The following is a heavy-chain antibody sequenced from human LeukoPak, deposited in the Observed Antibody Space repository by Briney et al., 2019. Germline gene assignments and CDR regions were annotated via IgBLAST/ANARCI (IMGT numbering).Heavy chain of an antibody. J-gene: IGHJ4*02. CDR3: ARGYGLRYFDWNYFDY. CDR2: IAISSTTF. Sequence: GGSLRLSCAASGLTFKDFYMSWIRQAPGKGLEWVAYIAISSTTFYADSVKGRFTISRDNTNNSLFLQMNGLRAEDTAVYFCARGYGLRYFDWNYFDYWGQGTLVTVSS. CDR1: GLTFKDFY. D-gene: IGHD3-9*01. V-gene: IGHV3-11*01.